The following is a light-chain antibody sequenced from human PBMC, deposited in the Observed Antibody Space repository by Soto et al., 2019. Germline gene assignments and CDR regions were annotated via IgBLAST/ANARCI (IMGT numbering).Light chain of an antibody. CDR1: QTVSDIY. J-gene: IGKJ4*01. Sequence: EIVLTQSPGTLSLSPGERATLSCRASQTVSDIYLAWFQQKPGQSPMLLIYNIYTRATGIPDRISGSGSGTDFTLTISRLEPEDFAVYYCQLYGASPTFGGGTKVEIK. CDR3: QLYGASPT. CDR2: NIY. V-gene: IGKV3-20*01.